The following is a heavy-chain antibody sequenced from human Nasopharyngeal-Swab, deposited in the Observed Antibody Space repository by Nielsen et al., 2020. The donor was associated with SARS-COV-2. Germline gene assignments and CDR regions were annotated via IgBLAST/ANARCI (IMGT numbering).Heavy chain of an antibody. CDR1: GGSVSSGSYY. Sequence: SETLSLTCTVSGGSVSSGSYYWSWIRQPPGKGLAWIGYIYYSGSTNYNPSLKSRVTISVDTSKNQFSLKLSSVTAADTAVYYCARGAPSIAVSYWGQGTLVTVSS. J-gene: IGHJ4*02. D-gene: IGHD6-19*01. V-gene: IGHV4-61*01. CDR3: ARGAPSIAVSY. CDR2: IYYSGST.